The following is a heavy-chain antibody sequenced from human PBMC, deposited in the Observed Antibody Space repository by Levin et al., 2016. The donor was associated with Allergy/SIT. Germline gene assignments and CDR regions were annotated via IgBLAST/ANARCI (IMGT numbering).Heavy chain of an antibody. CDR2: ISSSSSYI. D-gene: IGHD3-3*01. Sequence: VRQMPGKGLEWVSSISSSSSYIYYADSVKGRFTISRDNAKNSLYLQMNGLRAEDTAVYYCARDRTTSSDFWSGYYSWFDPWGQGTLVTVSS. V-gene: IGHV3-21*01. J-gene: IGHJ5*02. CDR3: ARDRTTSSDFWSGYYSWFDP.